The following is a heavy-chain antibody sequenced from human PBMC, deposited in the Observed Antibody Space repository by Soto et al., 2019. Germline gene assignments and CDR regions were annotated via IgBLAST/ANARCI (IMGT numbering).Heavy chain of an antibody. Sequence: QITLKESGPTLVKPTQTLTLTCTFSGFSLSTSGVGVGWIRQPPGKALEWLALIYWDDDKRYSPSLKSRLTITKDTSKNQVVLTMTNMDPVDTATYYCAHRRGSGSYYGDFDYWSQGTLVTVSS. V-gene: IGHV2-5*02. J-gene: IGHJ4*02. CDR2: IYWDDDK. D-gene: IGHD1-26*01. CDR3: AHRRGSGSYYGDFDY. CDR1: GFSLSTSGVG.